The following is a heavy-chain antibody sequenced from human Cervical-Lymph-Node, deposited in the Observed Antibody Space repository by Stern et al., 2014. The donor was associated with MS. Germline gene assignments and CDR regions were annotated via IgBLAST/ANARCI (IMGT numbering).Heavy chain of an antibody. Sequence: EVQLVESGGGLVQPGRSLRLSCVASGFIFDDYAIHWVRHAPGKGLQWVAGISWNSVRLGYADSVKGRFTISRDKAKNSLYLQMNSLRTEDTALYYCAKVTMVRGTGLDVWGQGTTVTVSS. D-gene: IGHD3-10*01. CDR3: AKVTMVRGTGLDV. V-gene: IGHV3-9*01. J-gene: IGHJ6*02. CDR1: GFIFDDYA. CDR2: ISWNSVRL.